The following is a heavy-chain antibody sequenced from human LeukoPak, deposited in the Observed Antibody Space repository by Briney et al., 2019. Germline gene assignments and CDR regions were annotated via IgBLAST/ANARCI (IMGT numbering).Heavy chain of an antibody. V-gene: IGHV3-9*01. J-gene: IGHJ5*02. CDR3: AKAHLAVAGTGWFDP. D-gene: IGHD6-19*01. CDR1: GFTFSSYA. Sequence: GGSLRLSCVASGFTFSSYAMSWVRQAPGKGLEWVSGISWNSGSIGYADSVKGRFTISRDNAKNSLYLQMNSLRAEDTALYYCAKAHLAVAGTGWFDPWGQGTLVTVSS. CDR2: ISWNSGSI.